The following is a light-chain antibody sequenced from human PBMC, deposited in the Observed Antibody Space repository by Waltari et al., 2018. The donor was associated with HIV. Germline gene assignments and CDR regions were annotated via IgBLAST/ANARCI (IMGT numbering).Light chain of an antibody. V-gene: IGLV1-44*01. CDR1: ISNIGSNT. J-gene: IGLJ1*01. CDR2: YNN. CDR3: AAWDDSLNGYV. Sequence: QSVLTQPPSASGTPGQRVSISCTGSISNIGSNTVNWYQQLPGTAPKLLIYYNNQRPSGVPDRISGSKSGTSASLAIRGLQSEDEADYYCAAWDDSLNGYVFGTGTKVTVL.